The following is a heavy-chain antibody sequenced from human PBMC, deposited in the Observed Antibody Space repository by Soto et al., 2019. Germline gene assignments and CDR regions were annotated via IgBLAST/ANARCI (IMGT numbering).Heavy chain of an antibody. J-gene: IGHJ4*02. CDR3: ARGSMGGWYNY. D-gene: IGHD6-19*01. CDR1: GGSISSGGYY. V-gene: IGHV4-31*03. Sequence: QVQLQESGPGLVKPSQTLSLTCTFSGGSISSGGYYWSGIRQHPGKGLEWIGYIYSSGSTYYNPSLKSRVTISVDTSKNQFSLKLSSVTAADTAVYYCARGSMGGWYNYWGQGTLVTVSS. CDR2: IYSSGST.